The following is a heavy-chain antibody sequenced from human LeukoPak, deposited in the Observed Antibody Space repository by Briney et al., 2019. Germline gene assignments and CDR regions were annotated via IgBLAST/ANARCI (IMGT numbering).Heavy chain of an antibody. V-gene: IGHV1-18*01. CDR2: ISAYNGNT. J-gene: IGHJ5*02. CDR1: GYTFTSYG. Sequence: ASVKVSCKASGYTFTSYGISWVRQAPGQGLEWMGWISAYNGNTNYAQKLQGRVTMTTDTSTSTAYMELRSLRSDDTAVYYCARILAAAAKKKHNWFDPWGQGTLVTVSS. D-gene: IGHD6-13*01. CDR3: ARILAAAAKKKHNWFDP.